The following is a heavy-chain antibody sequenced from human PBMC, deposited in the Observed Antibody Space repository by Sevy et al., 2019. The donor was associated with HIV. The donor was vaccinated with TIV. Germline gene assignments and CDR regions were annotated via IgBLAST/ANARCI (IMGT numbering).Heavy chain of an antibody. CDR2: IYYSGST. CDR3: ARPNCSGGSCYFAHAFDI. Sequence: SETLSLTCTVSGGSISSSSYYWGWIRQPPGKGLEWIGSIYYSGSTYYNPSLKSRVTISVARSKNQFSLRLSSVTAADTAVYYCARPNCSGGSCYFAHAFDIWGQGTMVTVSS. CDR1: GGSISSSSYY. V-gene: IGHV4-39*01. D-gene: IGHD2-15*01. J-gene: IGHJ3*02.